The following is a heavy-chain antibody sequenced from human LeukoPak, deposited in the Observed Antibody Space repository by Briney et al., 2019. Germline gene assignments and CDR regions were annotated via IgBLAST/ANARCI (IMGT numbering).Heavy chain of an antibody. Sequence: SETLSLTCTVSGGSISGYYWSWIRQPPGKGLEWIGYISYSGSTIYNPSLESRVTISVDTSKNQFSLKVNSVTAADTAVYYCARVSSQTSHRRFSYYYMDVRGKGTTVTVSS. CDR3: ARVSSQTSHRRFSYYYMDV. CDR1: GGSISGYY. D-gene: IGHD3-16*02. J-gene: IGHJ6*03. CDR2: ISYSGST. V-gene: IGHV4-59*12.